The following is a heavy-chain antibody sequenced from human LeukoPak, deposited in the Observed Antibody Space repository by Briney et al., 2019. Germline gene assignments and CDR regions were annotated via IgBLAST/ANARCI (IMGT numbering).Heavy chain of an antibody. CDR3: GNGYGLFKP. Sequence: PGGSLRLSCAASGFTFSGYWMSWVRQAPGKGLEWVANIKKDGSEKYYVASVKGRFTISRDNAKKSLYLQRSSRRAENTVGYYGGNGYGLFKPWGQGTLVT. CDR1: GFTFSGYW. D-gene: IGHD5-12*01. J-gene: IGHJ1*01. V-gene: IGHV3-7*01. CDR2: IKKDGSEK.